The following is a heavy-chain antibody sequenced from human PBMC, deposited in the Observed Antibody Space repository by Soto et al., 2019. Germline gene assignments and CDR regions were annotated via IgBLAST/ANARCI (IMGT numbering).Heavy chain of an antibody. V-gene: IGHV1-3*01. J-gene: IGHJ1*01. CDR2: INADKGET. CDR1: GYPFSSNA. D-gene: IGHD3-22*01. CDR3: VRGCDPNYYYHSSRCLLAY. Sequence: ASVKVSCKASGYPFSSNALHWVRQAPGQRLEWMGWINADKGETRYAQSFQGRVTFTRDTSASTAYMELSGLTSEDTAVYYCVRGCDPNYYYHSSRCLLAYCGQGSLVPGSS.